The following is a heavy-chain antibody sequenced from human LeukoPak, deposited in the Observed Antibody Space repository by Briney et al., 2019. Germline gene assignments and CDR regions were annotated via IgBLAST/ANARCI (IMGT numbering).Heavy chain of an antibody. V-gene: IGHV4-59*08. CDR1: GGSISSYY. Sequence: SETLSLTCTVSGGSISSYYWSWIRQPPGKGLEWIGYIYNSGNTNYNPSLKSRVTISVDTPKNQFSLKLSSVTAADTAVYYCARQRGGSYYGDTYYFDYWGQGTLVTVSS. D-gene: IGHD1-26*01. CDR3: ARQRGGSYYGDTYYFDY. CDR2: IYNSGNT. J-gene: IGHJ4*02.